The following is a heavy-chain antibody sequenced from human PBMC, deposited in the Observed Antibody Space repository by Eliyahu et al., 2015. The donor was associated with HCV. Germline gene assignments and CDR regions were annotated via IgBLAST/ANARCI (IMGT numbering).Heavy chain of an antibody. CDR2: IXGSGGNT. CDR1: GFTFSSXA. D-gene: IGHD1-26*01. CDR3: AKWEQQGDLDY. J-gene: IGHJ4*02. Sequence: EVQLLESGGGLVQPGGSLRLSCXDXGFTFSSXAMXWVRQAXGKGLEWVSAIXGSGGNTYYADSVKGRFTISRDNSRNTLYLQMNSLRAEDTAVYYCAKWEQQGDLDYWGQGTLVTVSS. V-gene: IGHV3-23*01.